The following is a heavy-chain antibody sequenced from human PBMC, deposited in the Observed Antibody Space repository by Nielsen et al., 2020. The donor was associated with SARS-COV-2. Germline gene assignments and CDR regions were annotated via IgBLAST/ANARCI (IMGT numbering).Heavy chain of an antibody. V-gene: IGHV3-30*18. CDR2: LSYDGGKE. CDR1: GFTISSYA. J-gene: IGHJ4*02. Sequence: GESLKISCAASGFTISSYAMHWVRQAPGKGLEWVAVLSYDGGKEYSAGSVKGRFTISRDNSKNTLFLQMNSLRTEDTAVYYCAKSIGDLYGYFDIWGQGTLVTVPS. CDR3: AKSIGDLYGYFDI. D-gene: IGHD3-10*01.